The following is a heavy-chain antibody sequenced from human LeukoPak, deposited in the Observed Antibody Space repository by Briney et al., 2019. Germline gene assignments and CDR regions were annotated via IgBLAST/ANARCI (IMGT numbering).Heavy chain of an antibody. D-gene: IGHD3-22*01. CDR3: ARATGGDYYDSSDLDY. J-gene: IGHJ4*02. V-gene: IGHV3-74*01. CDR2: INSDGSST. Sequence: GGSLRLSCAASGFTFSSYWMHWVRQAPEKGLVWVSRINSDGSSTSYADSVKGRFTISRDNAKNTLYLQMNSLRAEDTAVYYCARATGGDYYDSSDLDYWGQGTLVTVSS. CDR1: GFTFSSYW.